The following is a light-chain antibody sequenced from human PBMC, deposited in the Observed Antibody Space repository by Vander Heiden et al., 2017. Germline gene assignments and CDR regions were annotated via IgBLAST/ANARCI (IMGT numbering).Light chain of an antibody. CDR2: GAS. V-gene: IGKV3-20*01. J-gene: IGKJ1*01. CDR1: QSVSSTY. CDR3: QQYGSSPGT. Sequence: ELVSTPSPGTLSLSPGERATFPCRASQSVSSTYLAWYQQKPGQAPRLLIYGASSRATGIPDRFSGSGSGTDFTLTISRLEPEDFAVYYCQQYGSSPGTFGQGTKVEIK.